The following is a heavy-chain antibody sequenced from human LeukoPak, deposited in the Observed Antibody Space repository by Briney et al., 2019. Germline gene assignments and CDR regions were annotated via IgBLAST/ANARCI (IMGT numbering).Heavy chain of an antibody. CDR3: ARGRNDVVRGIDY. J-gene: IGHJ4*02. CDR1: GGSISSYY. V-gene: IGHV4-59*01. D-gene: IGHD1-1*01. CDR2: IYCSGST. Sequence: PSETLSLTCTVSGGSISSYYWSWIRQPPGKGLEWIGYIYCSGSTNYNPSLKSRVTISVDTSKNQFSLKLSSVTAADTAVYYCARGRNDVVRGIDYWGQGTLVTVSS.